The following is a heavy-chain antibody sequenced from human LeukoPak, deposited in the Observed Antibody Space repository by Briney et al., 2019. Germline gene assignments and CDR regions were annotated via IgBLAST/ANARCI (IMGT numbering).Heavy chain of an antibody. CDR1: GFTFSDYS. CDR3: ARDRANIVVVSASEY. CDR2: ITSSGTYI. D-gene: IGHD2-21*01. V-gene: IGHV3-21*01. J-gene: IGHJ4*02. Sequence: KSGGSLRLSCAASGFTFSDYSMNWVRQAPGKGLEWVSSITSSGTYIYYADSVKGRFTISRDNAKNSLYLQMNSLRVEDTAVYYCARDRANIVVVSASEYWGQGTLATVSS.